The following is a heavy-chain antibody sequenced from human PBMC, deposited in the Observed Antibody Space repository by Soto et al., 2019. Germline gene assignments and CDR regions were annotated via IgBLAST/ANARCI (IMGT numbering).Heavy chain of an antibody. Sequence: SETLSLTCAVYGGSFSGYYWSWIRQPPGKGLEWIGEINHSGSTNYNPSLKSRVTISVDTSKNQFSLRLSSVTAADTGVYYCARGTGSVVSKYCSSTSCYVPQKRAYNWFDPWGQGTLVTVSS. V-gene: IGHV4-34*01. J-gene: IGHJ5*02. CDR2: INHSGST. CDR1: GGSFSGYY. CDR3: ARGTGSVVSKYCSSTSCYVPQKRAYNWFDP. D-gene: IGHD2-2*01.